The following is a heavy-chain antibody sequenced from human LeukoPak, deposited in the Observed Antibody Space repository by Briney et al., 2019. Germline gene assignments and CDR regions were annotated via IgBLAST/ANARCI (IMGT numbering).Heavy chain of an antibody. CDR2: ISSSGSTI. D-gene: IGHD4-17*01. J-gene: IGHJ4*02. V-gene: IGHV3-48*03. CDR3: AKDLDHDYDDYGLDY. CDR1: GFTFSNYE. Sequence: PGGSLRLSCAASGFTFSNYEMNWVRQAPGKGLEWVSYISSSGSTIYYADSVKGRFTISRDNAKNSLYLQMNSLRAEDTALYYCAKDLDHDYDDYGLDYWGQGTLVTVSS.